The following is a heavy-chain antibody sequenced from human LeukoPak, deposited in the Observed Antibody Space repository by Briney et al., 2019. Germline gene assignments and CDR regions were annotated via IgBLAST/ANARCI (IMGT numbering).Heavy chain of an antibody. CDR2: INPNSGGT. J-gene: IGHJ5*02. Sequence: WASVKVSCKASGYTFTGYYMHWVRQAPGQGLEWMGWINPNSGGTNYAQKFQGRVTMTRDTSISTAYMELSRLRSDDTAVYYCARGDSYDFWSGYYTSNWFDPRGQGTLVTVSS. D-gene: IGHD3-3*01. CDR1: GYTFTGYY. V-gene: IGHV1-2*02. CDR3: ARGDSYDFWSGYYTSNWFDP.